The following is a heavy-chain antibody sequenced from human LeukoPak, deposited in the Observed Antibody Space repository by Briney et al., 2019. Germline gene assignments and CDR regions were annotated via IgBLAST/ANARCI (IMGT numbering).Heavy chain of an antibody. D-gene: IGHD1-26*01. CDR3: ARDRGELNYFDY. CDR2: ISSSSSYI. CDR1: GFTFSSYS. V-gene: IGHV3-21*01. Sequence: GGSLRLSCAASGFTFSSYSMSWVRQAPGKGLEWVSSISSSSSYIYYADSVKGRFTTSRDNAKNSLYLQMNSLRAEDTAVYYCARDRGELNYFDYWGQGTLVTVSS. J-gene: IGHJ4*02.